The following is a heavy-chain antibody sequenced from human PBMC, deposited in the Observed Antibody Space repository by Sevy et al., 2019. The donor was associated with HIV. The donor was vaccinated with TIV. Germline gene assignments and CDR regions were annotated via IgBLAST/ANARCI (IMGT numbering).Heavy chain of an antibody. V-gene: IGHV3-15*01. CDR2: IKSKIDGGTT. CDR3: TTDGLDGDEYVGGSYRRYYYYGMDV. D-gene: IGHD3-16*02. J-gene: IGHJ6*02. CDR1: GFTFSDVW. Sequence: GGSLRLSCAASGFTFSDVWMSWVRQAPGKGLEWVGRIKSKIDGGTTDNAAPVKSRFTVSRDDSKNTLYLQMNSLKTEDTAVYYCTTDGLDGDEYVGGSYRRYYYYGMDVWGQGTTVTVSS.